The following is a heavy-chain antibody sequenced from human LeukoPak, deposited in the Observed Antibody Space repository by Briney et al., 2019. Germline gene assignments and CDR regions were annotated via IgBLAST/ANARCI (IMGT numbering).Heavy chain of an antibody. Sequence: GASVEVSCKASGYTFTSYAMHWVRQAPGQRLEWMGWINAGNGNTKYSQKFQGRVTITRDTSASTAYMELSSLRSEDTAVYYCARSNYYDSSGSIPYYFDYWGQGTLVTVSS. CDR3: ARSNYYDSSGSIPYYFDY. D-gene: IGHD3-22*01. CDR2: INAGNGNT. V-gene: IGHV1-3*01. J-gene: IGHJ4*02. CDR1: GYTFTSYA.